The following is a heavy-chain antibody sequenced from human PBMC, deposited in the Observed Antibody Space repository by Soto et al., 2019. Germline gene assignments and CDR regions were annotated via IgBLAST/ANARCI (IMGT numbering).Heavy chain of an antibody. CDR3: ARGNGDLHLDS. V-gene: IGHV4-59*13. Sequence: QVQLQESGPGLVKPSETLSLSCTVSGASINTYYWGXIRQPPGKRLECVGYFYYSGSTIYNPSLRGPVTTSLDTSKNQFSPKLNSVIAADTAVYYCARGNGDLHLDSWCQGTLVVVSP. J-gene: IGHJ4*02. CDR2: FYYSGST. D-gene: IGHD2-8*01. CDR1: GASINTYY.